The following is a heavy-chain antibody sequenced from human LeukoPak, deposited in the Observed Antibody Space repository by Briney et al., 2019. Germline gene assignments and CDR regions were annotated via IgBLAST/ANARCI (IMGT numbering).Heavy chain of an antibody. D-gene: IGHD6-6*01. CDR1: GFTYSSYG. CDR2: TRYDGSNK. CDR3: AKDTLTSPYSSSSGFDY. J-gene: IGHJ4*02. Sequence: GGPLRLSCAPSGFTYSSYGMLWVRQAPGKGLEWVAFTRYDGSNKYYADSVKGRFTISRDNSKNTLYLQMNSLRAEDTAVYYCAKDTLTSPYSSSSGFDYWGEGTLVTVSS. V-gene: IGHV3-30*02.